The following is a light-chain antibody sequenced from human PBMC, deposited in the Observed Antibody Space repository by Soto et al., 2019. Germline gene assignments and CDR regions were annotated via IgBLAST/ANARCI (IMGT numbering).Light chain of an antibody. CDR1: SSDVGAYNY. Sequence: QSALTQPDSVSGSPGQSITISCTWTSSDVGAYNYGSWYQQHPGKAPKLMIYEVSYRPTGVSDRFSGSRSGNTASLTISGLQAEDESYYYCSSYTSSTTWVFGGGTKLTVL. V-gene: IGLV2-14*01. J-gene: IGLJ3*02. CDR2: EVS. CDR3: SSYTSSTTWV.